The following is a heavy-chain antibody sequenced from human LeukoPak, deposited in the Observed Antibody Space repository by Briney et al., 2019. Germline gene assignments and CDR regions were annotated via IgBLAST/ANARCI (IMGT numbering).Heavy chain of an antibody. J-gene: IGHJ4*02. D-gene: IGHD6-13*01. Sequence: GGSLRLSCAASGFTFDDYAMHWVRHAPGKGLEWVSLISGDGGSTYYADSVKGRFTISRDNSKNSLYLQMNSLRTEDTALYYCAKDMGYSSSSYFDYWGQGTLVTVSS. CDR2: ISGDGGST. V-gene: IGHV3-43*02. CDR3: AKDMGYSSSSYFDY. CDR1: GFTFDDYA.